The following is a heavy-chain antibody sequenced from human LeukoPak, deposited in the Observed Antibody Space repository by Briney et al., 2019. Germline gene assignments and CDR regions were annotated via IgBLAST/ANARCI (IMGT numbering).Heavy chain of an antibody. J-gene: IGHJ4*02. CDR1: GFTFSNYA. CDR3: AKGGDCSSTSCYRRFDY. V-gene: IGHV3-23*01. CDR2: ISGGGSDI. Sequence: GGSLRLSCAASGFTFSNYAMSWVRQAPGKGLEWVSAISGGGSDIYYADSVKGRFTISRDNSKNTLYLQMNSLRAEDTAVYYCAKGGDCSSTSCYRRFDYWGQGTLVTVSS. D-gene: IGHD2-2*01.